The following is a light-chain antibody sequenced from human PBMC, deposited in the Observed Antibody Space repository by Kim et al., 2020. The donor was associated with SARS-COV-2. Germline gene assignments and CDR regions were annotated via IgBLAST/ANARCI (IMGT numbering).Light chain of an antibody. V-gene: IGLV2-11*01. Sequence: GRSATISCTGTSGDVGGYNYVSWYQQHPGKAPKVMIYDVSKRPSGVPDRFSGSKSGNTASLTISGLQAEDEADYYCCSYAGSYSWVFGGGTQLTVL. CDR2: DVS. CDR3: CSYAGSYSWV. CDR1: SGDVGGYNY. J-gene: IGLJ3*02.